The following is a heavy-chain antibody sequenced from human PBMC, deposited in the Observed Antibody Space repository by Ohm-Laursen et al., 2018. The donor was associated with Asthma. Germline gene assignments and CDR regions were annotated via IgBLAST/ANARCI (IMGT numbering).Heavy chain of an antibody. CDR2: VYHTGST. Sequence: SDTLSLTCTVSGGSVSSGSYYWIWIRQPPGRGLEFIGYVYHTGSTIYNPSLKGRATISVDTSKNHFSLWLTSVTSADTAVYYCARGSRIVTGYYGSAALNWFDPWGQGTLVTVSS. V-gene: IGHV4-61*03. CDR3: ARGSRIVTGYYGSAALNWFDP. J-gene: IGHJ5*02. D-gene: IGHD3-9*01. CDR1: GGSVSSGSYY.